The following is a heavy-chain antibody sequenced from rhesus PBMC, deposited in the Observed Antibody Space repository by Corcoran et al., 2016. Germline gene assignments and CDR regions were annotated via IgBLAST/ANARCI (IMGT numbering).Heavy chain of an antibody. D-gene: IGHD6-13*01. Sequence: QVHLQESGPGLVKPYETLTLTCGVSGRPNSSGSYYWSWSRHRPGKGVAGNGGVYSNSKSTNHHPSLKILVTISKGASKNLFSLKLGSVTATDTAVYYCARDKRAYSSWSDGLDSWGQGVVVTVSS. J-gene: IGHJ6*01. CDR1: GRPNSSGSYY. CDR2: VYSNSKST. CDR3: ARDKRAYSSWSDGLDS. V-gene: IGHV4S12*01.